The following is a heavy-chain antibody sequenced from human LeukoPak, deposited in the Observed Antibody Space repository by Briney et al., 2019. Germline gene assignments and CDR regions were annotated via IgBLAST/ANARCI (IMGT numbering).Heavy chain of an antibody. CDR1: GFTFSTYW. V-gene: IGHV3-74*01. CDR3: ARVRGSYSPPGDDAFDI. D-gene: IGHD1-26*01. J-gene: IGHJ3*02. CDR2: INSDGSST. Sequence: PGGSLRLSCAASGFTFSTYWMHWVRQAPGKGLVWVSHINSDGSSTSYADSVKGRFTISRDNAKNTLYLQMNSLRAEDTAVYYCARVRGSYSPPGDDAFDIWGQGTMVTVSS.